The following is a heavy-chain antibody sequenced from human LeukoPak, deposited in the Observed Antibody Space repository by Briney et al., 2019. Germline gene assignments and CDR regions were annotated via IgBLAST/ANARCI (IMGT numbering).Heavy chain of an antibody. CDR3: ARSGYYDSTGYLDY. CDR1: GFTFSTYA. D-gene: IGHD3-22*01. Sequence: GRSLRLSCAASGFTFSTYAMHWVRQAPGKGLEYVSAINSNGRDTYYADSVRGRFTISRDNSKNALYLQMGSLRTEDMAVYYCARSGYYDSTGYLDYWGQGTLVTVSS. CDR2: INSNGRDT. V-gene: IGHV3-64*02. J-gene: IGHJ4*02.